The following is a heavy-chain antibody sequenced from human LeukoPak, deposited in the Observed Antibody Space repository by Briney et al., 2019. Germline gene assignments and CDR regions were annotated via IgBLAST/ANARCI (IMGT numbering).Heavy chain of an antibody. D-gene: IGHD5-12*01. V-gene: IGHV3-48*02. CDR2: ITASGTAM. CDR3: ARGGGGYVGFDY. CDR1: GFTFSSYS. J-gene: IGHJ4*02. Sequence: GGSLRLSCAASGFTFSSYSMNWVRQAPGKGLEWVSHITASGTAMFYADSVKGRFTISRDNAKNSLYLQMNSLRDEDTAVYHCARGGGGYVGFDYWGQGTLVTVSS.